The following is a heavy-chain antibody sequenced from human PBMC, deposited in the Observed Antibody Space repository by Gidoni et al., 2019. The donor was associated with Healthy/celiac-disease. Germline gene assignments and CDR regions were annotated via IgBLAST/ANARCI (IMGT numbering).Heavy chain of an antibody. Sequence: VQPVESVGGVVQPGRSMRLSCAASGFPFSSYAMHWVRQAPGKGLEWGAVISYEGSNKYYADSVKGRFTISRDNSKNTLYLQMNSLRAEDTAVYYCARDSRMVAIDYWGQGTLVTVSS. CDR2: ISYEGSNK. D-gene: IGHD5-12*01. CDR3: ARDSRMVAIDY. V-gene: IGHV3-30-3*01. CDR1: GFPFSSYA. J-gene: IGHJ4*02.